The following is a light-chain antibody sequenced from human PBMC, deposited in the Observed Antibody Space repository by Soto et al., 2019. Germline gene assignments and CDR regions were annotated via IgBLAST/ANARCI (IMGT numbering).Light chain of an antibody. J-gene: IGLJ2*01. CDR2: DVT. CDR3: CAYILSSLI. V-gene: IGLV2-11*01. Sequence: QSALTQPRSVSGSPGQSVTISCTGTSSDVGAYNYVSWYRQLPGKAPKVIIYDVTQRPSGVPARFSGSKSGNTASLTISGLQAEDEADYYCCAYILSSLIFGGGTKLTVL. CDR1: SSDVGAYNY.